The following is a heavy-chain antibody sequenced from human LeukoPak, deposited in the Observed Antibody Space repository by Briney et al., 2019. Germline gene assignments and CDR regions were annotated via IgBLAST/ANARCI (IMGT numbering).Heavy chain of an antibody. CDR3: AREGLGYSYGDAFDI. D-gene: IGHD5-18*01. Sequence: PGGSLRLSCAASGFIFSDYGFHWVRQAPGKGLEWLALIRHDGSNDYYADSVKGRFTTSRDNSKSTVYLQMSSLRVEDTAIYHCAREGLGYSYGDAFDIWGQGTMVTVSS. CDR1: GFIFSDYG. V-gene: IGHV3-30*02. J-gene: IGHJ3*02. CDR2: IRHDGSND.